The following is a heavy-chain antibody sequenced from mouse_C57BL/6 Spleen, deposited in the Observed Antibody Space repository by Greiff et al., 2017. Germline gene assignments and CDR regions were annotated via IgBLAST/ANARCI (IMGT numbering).Heavy chain of an antibody. Sequence: VKLQQSGAELVKPGASVKISCKASGYAFSSYWMNWVKQRPGKGLEWLGQIYPGDGDTNYNGKFKGKATLTADKSSSTADLHRSSLTAEDSAVYFCARSPYYYGSSPYAMDYWGQGTSGTVSS. J-gene: IGHJ4*01. D-gene: IGHD1-1*01. CDR1: GYAFSSYW. V-gene: IGHV1-80*01. CDR2: IYPGDGDT. CDR3: ARSPYYYGSSPYAMDY.